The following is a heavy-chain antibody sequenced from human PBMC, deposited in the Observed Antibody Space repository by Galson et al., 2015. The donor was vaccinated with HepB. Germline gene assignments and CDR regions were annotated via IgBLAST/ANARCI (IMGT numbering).Heavy chain of an antibody. J-gene: IGHJ5*02. CDR1: GYTFTAYY. CDR3: ARAPYGPGYSWFDP. V-gene: IGHV1-2*06. CDR2: INPNSGGT. D-gene: IGHD3-9*01. Sequence: QSGAEVKKPGESLKISCKASGYTFTAYYIHWVRQAPGQGLEWMGRINPNSGGTNYAQKFQGRVTMTRDTSITTAYMELSRLRSDDTAVYYCARAPYGPGYSWFDPWGQGTLVTVSS.